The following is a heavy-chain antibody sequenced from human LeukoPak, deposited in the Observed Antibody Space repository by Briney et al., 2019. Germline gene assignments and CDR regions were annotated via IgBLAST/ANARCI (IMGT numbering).Heavy chain of an antibody. Sequence: GGPLRLSCAASGLVFSSYGMNWVRQAPGKGLEWVAFIRYDGSEKYYADSVKGRFTISRDNAKNTLYLQMSSLRAEDTAVYYCATPYCCNNRCRDGSEPWGQGTLVNVSS. CDR3: ATPYCCNNRCRDGSEP. CDR1: GLVFSSYG. V-gene: IGHV3-30*02. D-gene: IGHD2-2*01. J-gene: IGHJ5*02. CDR2: IRYDGSEK.